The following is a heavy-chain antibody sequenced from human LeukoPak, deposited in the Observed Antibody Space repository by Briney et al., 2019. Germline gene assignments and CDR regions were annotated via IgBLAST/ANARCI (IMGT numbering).Heavy chain of an antibody. CDR3: TRDRLGESGWFDP. CDR2: MSPNSGGA. D-gene: IGHD3-16*01. V-gene: IGHV1-2*02. Sequence: ASVKVSCKASGYTFTGYSIHWVRQAPGQGLEWMGWMSPNSGGANYAQKFQGRATMTRDTSISTAYMELSGVTSDDSAVYYCTRDRLGESGWFDPWGQGTLVTVSS. J-gene: IGHJ5*02. CDR1: GYTFTGYS.